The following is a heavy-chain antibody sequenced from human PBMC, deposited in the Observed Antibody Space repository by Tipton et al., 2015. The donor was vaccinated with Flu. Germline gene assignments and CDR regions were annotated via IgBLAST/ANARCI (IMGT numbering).Heavy chain of an antibody. CDR2: ISSSGNTI. V-gene: IGHV3-48*03. CDR1: GFTFSSYE. Sequence: GSLRLSCAASGFTFSSYEMNWVSQAPGKGLEWVSYISSSGNTISYADSVRGRFTISRDNTKKSLYLQLNSLRAEDTSIYYCATLTGDYYWGQGILVTVSS. J-gene: IGHJ4*02. D-gene: IGHD7-27*01. CDR3: ATLTGDYY.